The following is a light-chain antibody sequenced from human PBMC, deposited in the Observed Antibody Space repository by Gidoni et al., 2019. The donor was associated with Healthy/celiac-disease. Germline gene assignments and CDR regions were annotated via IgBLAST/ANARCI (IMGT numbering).Light chain of an antibody. CDR3: QQRRNWPLT. Sequence: ENVLTQSPATLSLSPGERATLSCRASQSVSSYLAWYQQKPGQAPRLLIYDASNRATGIPARFSGSGSGTDFTLTLSSLEPEAFAVYYCQQRRNWPLTFGPGTKVDIK. V-gene: IGKV3-11*01. CDR1: QSVSSY. CDR2: DAS. J-gene: IGKJ3*01.